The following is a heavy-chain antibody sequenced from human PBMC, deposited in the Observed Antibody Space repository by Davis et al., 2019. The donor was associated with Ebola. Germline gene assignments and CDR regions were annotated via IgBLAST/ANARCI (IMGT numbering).Heavy chain of an antibody. CDR2: IYPSGGNS. D-gene: IGHD7-27*01. J-gene: IGHJ3*02. CDR1: GYTFTTYF. Sequence: ASVKVSCKASGYTFTTYFMHWVRQAPGQGLEWMGIIYPSGGNSRYTQRLQDRLTMTSDTSTRTVYMELSNLRSADTAVYYCARGDTGGQYDPDAFEIWGQGTMVTVSS. CDR3: ARGDTGGQYDPDAFEI. V-gene: IGHV1-46*01.